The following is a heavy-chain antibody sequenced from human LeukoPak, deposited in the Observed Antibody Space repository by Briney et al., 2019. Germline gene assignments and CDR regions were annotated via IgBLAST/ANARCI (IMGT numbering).Heavy chain of an antibody. Sequence: GGSLRLSCAASGFTFSSYAMSWVRQAPGKGLEWVSAISGSGGGTYYADSVKGRFTISRDNSKNTLYLQMNSLRAEDTAVYYCAKGDADIMITFGGVIVSPLFDYWGQGTLVTVSS. CDR3: AKGDADIMITFGGVIVSPLFDY. CDR2: ISGSGGGT. D-gene: IGHD3-16*02. V-gene: IGHV3-23*01. J-gene: IGHJ4*02. CDR1: GFTFSSYA.